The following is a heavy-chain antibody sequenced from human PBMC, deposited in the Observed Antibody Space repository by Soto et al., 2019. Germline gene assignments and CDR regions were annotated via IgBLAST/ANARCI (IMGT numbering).Heavy chain of an antibody. CDR3: ARAQSCEVHNWFDP. J-gene: IGHJ5*02. CDR1: GGSISSGGYS. CDR2: IYHSGST. Sequence: SETLSLTCAVSGGSISSGGYSWSWIRQPPGKGLEWIGYIYHSGSTYYNPSLKSRVTISVDRSKNRFSLKLSSVAAADTAGYYCARAQSCEVHNWFDPWGQGTLVTVSS. V-gene: IGHV4-30-2*01.